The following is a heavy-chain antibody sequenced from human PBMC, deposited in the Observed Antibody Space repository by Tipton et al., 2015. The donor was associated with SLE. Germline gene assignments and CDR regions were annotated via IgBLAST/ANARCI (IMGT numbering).Heavy chain of an antibody. V-gene: IGHV3-53*05. CDR3: ARVGYCSGGSCRYWYFDL. CDR2: IYSGGST. J-gene: IGHJ2*01. CDR1: GFTVSSNY. D-gene: IGHD2-15*01. Sequence: SLRLSCAASGFTVSSNYMSWVRQAPGKGLEWVSVIYSGGSTYYADSVKGRFTISRDNSKNTLYLQMNSLRAEDTAVYYCARVGYCSGGSCRYWYFDLWGRGTLVTVSS.